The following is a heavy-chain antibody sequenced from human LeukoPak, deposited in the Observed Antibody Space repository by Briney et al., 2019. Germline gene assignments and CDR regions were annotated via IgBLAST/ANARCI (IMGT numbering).Heavy chain of an antibody. CDR1: GYTFTSYA. V-gene: IGHV1-3*01. CDR2: INAGNGNT. D-gene: IGHD5-24*01. J-gene: IGHJ4*02. CDR3: ARGFVRREGYNGDY. Sequence: ASVKVSCKASGYTFTSYAMHWVRQAPGQRLEWMGWINAGNGNTKYSQKFQGRVTMTRNTSISTAYMELSSLRSEDTAVYYCARGFVRREGYNGDYWGQGTLVTVSS.